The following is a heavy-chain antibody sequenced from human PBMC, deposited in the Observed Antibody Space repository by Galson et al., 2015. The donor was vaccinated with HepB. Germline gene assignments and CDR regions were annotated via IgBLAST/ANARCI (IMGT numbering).Heavy chain of an antibody. CDR3: ARVGVTIFGVVTPPSGY. CDR2: ISAYNGNT. V-gene: IGHV1-18*01. Sequence: SVKVPCKASGYTFTSYGISWVRQAPGQGLEWMGWISAYNGNTNYAQKLQGRVTMTTDTSTSTAYMELRSLRSDDTAVYYFARVGVTIFGVVTPPSGYWGQGTLVTVSS. J-gene: IGHJ4*02. CDR1: GYTFTSYG. D-gene: IGHD3-3*01.